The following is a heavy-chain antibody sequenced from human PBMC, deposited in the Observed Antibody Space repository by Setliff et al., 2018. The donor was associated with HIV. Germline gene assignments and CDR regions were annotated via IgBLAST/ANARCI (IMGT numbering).Heavy chain of an antibody. CDR2: THHSGST. Sequence: SETLSLTCAVSASSISSDYCWGWIRQPPGKGLEWIGSTHHSGSTYYNPSLNSRVTISVDTSKNHFSLKLRSVTAADTAVYYCARHLLRGYIYIVWGKGTTVTVSS. D-gene: IGHD5-18*01. J-gene: IGHJ6*04. V-gene: IGHV4-38-2*01. CDR1: ASSISSDYC. CDR3: ARHLLRGYIYIV.